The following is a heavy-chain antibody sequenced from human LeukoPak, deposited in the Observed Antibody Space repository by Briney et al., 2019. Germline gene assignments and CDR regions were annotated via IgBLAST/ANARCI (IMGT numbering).Heavy chain of an antibody. D-gene: IGHD6-13*01. Sequence: SETLSLTCTVSGGSISSSTYYWVWIRQPPGKGLEWIGSIYSSGSIYYNRSLKSRVTMSVDTSKNQLSLKVSSVTAADTAVYYCARVSPYSSSWYWFDPWGQGTLVTVSS. CDR1: GGSISSSTYY. CDR3: ARVSPYSSSWYWFDP. J-gene: IGHJ5*02. V-gene: IGHV4-39*07. CDR2: IYSSGSI.